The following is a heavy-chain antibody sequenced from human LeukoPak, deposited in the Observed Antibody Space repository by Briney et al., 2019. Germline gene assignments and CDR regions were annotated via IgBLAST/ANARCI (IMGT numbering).Heavy chain of an antibody. D-gene: IGHD1-26*01. CDR3: ARDLSLAMPGGFDY. J-gene: IGHJ4*02. CDR1: GFTFRRYS. CDR2: ISSGSDYI. Sequence: PGGSLRLSCAASGFTFRRYSMNWVRQAPGKRLEWVSTISSGSDYIYYADSVRGRFTISRDNFRNSVFLEVNSLRAEDTAIYYCARDLSLAMPGGFDYWGQGILVTVSS. V-gene: IGHV3-21*01.